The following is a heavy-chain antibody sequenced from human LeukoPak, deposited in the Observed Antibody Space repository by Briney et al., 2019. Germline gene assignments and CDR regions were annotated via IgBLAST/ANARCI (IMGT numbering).Heavy chain of an antibody. CDR3: ARDRQLWLPDYYYYYGMDV. D-gene: IGHD5-18*01. CDR1: GFTFSSYA. J-gene: IGHJ6*04. Sequence: GGSLRLSCAASGFTFSSYAMHWVRQAPGKGLEWVAVISYDGSNKYYADSVKGRFTISRDNSKSTLYLQMNSLRAEDTAVYYCARDRQLWLPDYYYYYGMDVWGKGTTVTVSS. CDR2: ISYDGSNK. V-gene: IGHV3-30*04.